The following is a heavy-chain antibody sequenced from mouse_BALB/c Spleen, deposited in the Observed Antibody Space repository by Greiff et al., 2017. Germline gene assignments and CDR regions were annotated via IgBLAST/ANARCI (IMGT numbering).Heavy chain of an antibody. V-gene: IGHV5-17*02. CDR1: GFTFSSFG. CDR2: ISSGSSTN. J-gene: IGHJ2*01. Sequence: EVMLVESGGGLVQPGGSRKLSCAASGFTFSSFGMHWVRQAPEKGLEWVAYISSGSSTNNYADTVKGRFTVSTDNPKNTLFLQMTSLRSEDTAMYNCARKGDYYIDYWGQGTTLTVSS. CDR3: ARKGDYYIDY.